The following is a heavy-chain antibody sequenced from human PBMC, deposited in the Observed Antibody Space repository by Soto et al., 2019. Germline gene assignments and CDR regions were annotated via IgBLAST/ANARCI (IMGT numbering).Heavy chain of an antibody. CDR1: GYTFTSYG. CDR2: ISGYNGNT. V-gene: IGHV1-18*01. CDR3: ARGMGLAADFDY. Sequence: ASVKFSCKASGYTFTSYGISWVRQAPGQGLEWMGWISGYNGNTNYAQKFQGRVTMTTDTSTSTAYMELRSLTSDDTAVYYCARGMGLAADFDYWGQGTLVTVSS. D-gene: IGHD3-9*01. J-gene: IGHJ4*02.